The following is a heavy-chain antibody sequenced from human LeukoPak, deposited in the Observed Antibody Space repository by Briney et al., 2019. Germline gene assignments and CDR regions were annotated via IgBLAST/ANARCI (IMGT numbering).Heavy chain of an antibody. CDR1: GFNFSTYA. Sequence: GGSLRLSCAASGFNFSTYAMHWVRQAPGKGLEWVAVISYDGSNKFYADSVKGRFTISRDNSKNTLYLQMNSLSPEDTAVYYCARDGAYSSSWCFDYWGQGTLVTVSS. D-gene: IGHD6-13*01. CDR2: ISYDGSNK. CDR3: ARDGAYSSSWCFDY. V-gene: IGHV3-30-3*01. J-gene: IGHJ4*02.